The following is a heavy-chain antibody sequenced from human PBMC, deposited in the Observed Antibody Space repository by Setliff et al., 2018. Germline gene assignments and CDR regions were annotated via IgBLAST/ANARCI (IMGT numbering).Heavy chain of an antibody. CDR1: GGSISNANW. Sequence: SETLSLTCAVSGGSISNANWWSWVRQPPGKGLEWIGEIYNSGNTNYNPSLKSRVTISVDKSKNQFSLKLTSVTAADTAVYYCARVSSYGSGSYYYYYYGMDVWGQGTTVTVSS. D-gene: IGHD3-10*01. CDR2: IYNSGNT. J-gene: IGHJ6*02. CDR3: ARVSSYGSGSYYYYYYGMDV. V-gene: IGHV4-4*02.